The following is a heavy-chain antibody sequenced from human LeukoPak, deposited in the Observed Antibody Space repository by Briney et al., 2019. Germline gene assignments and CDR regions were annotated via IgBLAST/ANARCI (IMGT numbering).Heavy chain of an antibody. V-gene: IGHV3-23*01. Sequence: GGSLRLSCAASGFTFSSYAMSWVRQAPGKGLEWVSAISGSGGSTYYADSVKGRFAISRDNSKNTLYLQMNSLRAEDTAVYYCAKAQDDPPEVTSDYWGQGTLVTVSS. CDR3: AKAQDDPPEVTSDY. J-gene: IGHJ4*02. CDR1: GFTFSSYA. CDR2: ISGSGGST. D-gene: IGHD3-16*01.